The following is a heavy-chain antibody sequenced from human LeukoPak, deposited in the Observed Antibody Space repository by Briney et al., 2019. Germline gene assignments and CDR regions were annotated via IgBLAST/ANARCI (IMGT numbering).Heavy chain of an antibody. V-gene: IGHV6-1*01. Sequence: SRTLSLTCVISGDSVSSDSVAWNWIRQSPSRGLEWLGRTYYRSKWYNDYAVSVRSRITINPDTSKNQFSLQLNSLTPEDTAVYYCARDMDYYVLGNYHNSRWFDPWGQGTLVTVSS. D-gene: IGHD3-10*01. J-gene: IGHJ5*02. CDR3: ARDMDYYVLGNYHNSRWFDP. CDR1: GDSVSSDSVA. CDR2: TYYRSKWYN.